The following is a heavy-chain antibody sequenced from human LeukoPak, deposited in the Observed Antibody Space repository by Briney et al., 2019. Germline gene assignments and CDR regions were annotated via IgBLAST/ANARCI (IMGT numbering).Heavy chain of an antibody. CDR3: ARDTEYYYDSSGYPPFDY. D-gene: IGHD3-22*01. CDR2: ISAYNGNT. Sequence: GASVKVSCKASGYTFTSYGLSWVRPAPGQGLEWMGWISAYNGNTNYAQKLQGRVTMTTDTYTSTAYMELRSLRSDDTAVYYCARDTEYYYDSSGYPPFDYWGQGTLVTVSS. CDR1: GYTFTSYG. J-gene: IGHJ4*02. V-gene: IGHV1-18*01.